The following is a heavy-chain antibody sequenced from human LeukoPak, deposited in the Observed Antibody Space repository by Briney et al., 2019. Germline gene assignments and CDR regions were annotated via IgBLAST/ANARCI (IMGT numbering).Heavy chain of an antibody. V-gene: IGHV4-39*01. CDR3: ARHYLSDGILSTFDP. Sequence: SETLSLTCPVSGGSISSSPYYWGWIRQPPGKGLEWIGTIYYRGSTYSNPSLNSRVTISLDTSKNQFSLRLRSVTAADTALYYCARHYLSDGILSTFDPWGQGTLVTVSS. J-gene: IGHJ5*02. D-gene: IGHD2-2*01. CDR2: IYYRGST. CDR1: GGSISSSPYY.